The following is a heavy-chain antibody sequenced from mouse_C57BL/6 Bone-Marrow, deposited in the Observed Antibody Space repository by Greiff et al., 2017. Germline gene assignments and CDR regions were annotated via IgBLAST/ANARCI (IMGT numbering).Heavy chain of an antibody. CDR2: FYPGSGST. D-gene: IGHD2-5*01. CDR1: GYTFTSYW. V-gene: IGHV1-55*01. J-gene: IGHJ1*03. Sequence: VQLQQPGAELVKPGASVKMSCKASGYTFTSYWITWVKQRPGQGLEWIGDFYPGSGSTNYNEKFKSKATLTVDTSASTAYMQLSSLTTEDSAVYYCARPYDSNYWYFDVWGTGTTVTVSS. CDR3: ARPYDSNYWYFDV.